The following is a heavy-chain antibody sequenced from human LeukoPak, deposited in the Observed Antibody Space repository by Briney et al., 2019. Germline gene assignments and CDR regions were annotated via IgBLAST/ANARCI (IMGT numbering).Heavy chain of an antibody. J-gene: IGHJ4*02. CDR1: GDSVSSKSAS. V-gene: IGHV6-1*01. Sequence: SQTLSLTCAISGDSVSSKSASWNWIRQSPSRGLEWLGRTYYRSKWYFEYAVSVKSRISINPDTSQNRFSLQLSSLTIEDTAVYYCARAGGTFDNWGQGTLVTVSS. CDR2: TYYRSKWYF. CDR3: ARAGGTFDN. D-gene: IGHD1-1*01.